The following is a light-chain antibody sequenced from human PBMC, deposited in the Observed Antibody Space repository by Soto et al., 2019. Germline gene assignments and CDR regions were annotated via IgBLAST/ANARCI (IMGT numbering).Light chain of an antibody. J-gene: IGKJ1*01. Sequence: ELVLTQSPGTLSLSPGDREPIPCLAGQSVSSSYLAWYQQTPGQAPRLLIYGASSRATGIPDRFSGSGSGTDFTLTISRLETEDFAVYDGQQYGSSPLWTVGQGTKVEIK. V-gene: IGKV3-20*01. CDR1: QSVSSSY. CDR3: QQYGSSPLWT. CDR2: GAS.